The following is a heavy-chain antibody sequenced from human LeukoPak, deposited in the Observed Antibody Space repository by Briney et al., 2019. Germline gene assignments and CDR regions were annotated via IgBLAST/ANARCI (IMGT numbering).Heavy chain of an antibody. D-gene: IGHD3-22*01. V-gene: IGHV3-23*01. CDR3: AKEIVVAITAYYFDY. J-gene: IGHJ4*02. Sequence: GGSLRLSCAASGFTFSSYAMSWVRQAPGKGLEWVSGISGSGGSTSHADSVKGRFTISRDNSKNTLYLQMNSLRVEDTAVYYRAKEIVVAITAYYFDYWGQGTLVTVSS. CDR1: GFTFSSYA. CDR2: ISGSGGST.